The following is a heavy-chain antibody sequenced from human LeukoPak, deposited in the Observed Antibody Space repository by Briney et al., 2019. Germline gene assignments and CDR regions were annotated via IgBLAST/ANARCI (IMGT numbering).Heavy chain of an antibody. CDR1: GGSISSGGYY. J-gene: IGHJ6*02. CDR3: ARDRVSLVRAYYYGMDV. D-gene: IGHD2-21*01. Sequence: SQTLSLTCTVSGGSISSGGYYWSWLRQHPGKGLEGIGYIYYSGSTYYNPSLKSRVTISVDTSKNQFSLKLSSVTAADTAVYYCARDRVSLVRAYYYGMDVWGQGTTVTVSS. V-gene: IGHV4-31*03. CDR2: IYYSGST.